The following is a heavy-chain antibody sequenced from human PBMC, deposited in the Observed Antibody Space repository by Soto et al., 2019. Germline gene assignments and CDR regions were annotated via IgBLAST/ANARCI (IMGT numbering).Heavy chain of an antibody. D-gene: IGHD3-22*01. CDR1: GGSFSGYY. V-gene: IGHV4-34*01. J-gene: IGHJ5*02. Sequence: SETLSLTCAVYGGSFSGYYWSWIRQPPGKGLEWIGEINHSGSTNYNPSLKSRATISVDTSKNQFSLKLTSVTAADTALYFCARDFFDSSDYTTNWFDPWGQGTLVTVSS. CDR2: INHSGST. CDR3: ARDFFDSSDYTTNWFDP.